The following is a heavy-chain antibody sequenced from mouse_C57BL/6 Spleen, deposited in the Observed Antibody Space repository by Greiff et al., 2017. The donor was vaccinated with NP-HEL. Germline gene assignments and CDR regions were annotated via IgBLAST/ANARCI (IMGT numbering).Heavy chain of an antibody. J-gene: IGHJ1*03. CDR3: TRSSDGYSWYFDV. CDR2: IDPETGGT. Sequence: QVQLQQSGAELVRPGASVTLSCKASGYTFTDYEMHWVKQTPVHGLEWIGAIDPETGGTAYNQKFKGKAILTADKSSSTAYMELRSLTSEDSAVYYCTRSSDGYSWYFDVWGTGTTVTVSS. D-gene: IGHD2-3*01. CDR1: GYTFTDYE. V-gene: IGHV1-15*01.